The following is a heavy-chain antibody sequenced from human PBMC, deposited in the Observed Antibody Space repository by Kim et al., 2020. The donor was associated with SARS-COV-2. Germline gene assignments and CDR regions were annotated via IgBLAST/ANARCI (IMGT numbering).Heavy chain of an antibody. CDR3: ARERRTSGSWPVTSYYYGMGV. J-gene: IGHJ6*02. CDR2: ISTSGSTI. CDR1: EFTFSDYY. Sequence: GGSLRLSCAASEFTFSDYYMSWIRQAPGKGLEWVSYISTSGSTIYYADSVKGRFTISRDNAKNSLYLQMNSLRAEDTAVYYCARERRTSGSWPVTSYYYGMGVWGQGTTVTVSS. V-gene: IGHV3-11*01. D-gene: IGHD6-13*01.